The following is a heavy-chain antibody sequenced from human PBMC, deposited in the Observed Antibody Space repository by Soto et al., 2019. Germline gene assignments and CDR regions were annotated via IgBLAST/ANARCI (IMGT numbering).Heavy chain of an antibody. CDR2: IWYDGSNK. Sequence: QVQLVESGGGVVQPGTSLRLSCTTSGFTFSNHAMHWVRQAPGKGLEWVAQIWYDGSNKYYADYVKGRFTISRDNSRNMVYVQMNSLRVEDTAVYYCARDGQQLAPYALDVWGQGTSVTVSS. J-gene: IGHJ6*02. D-gene: IGHD6-13*01. CDR3: ARDGQQLAPYALDV. CDR1: GFTFSNHA. V-gene: IGHV3-33*01.